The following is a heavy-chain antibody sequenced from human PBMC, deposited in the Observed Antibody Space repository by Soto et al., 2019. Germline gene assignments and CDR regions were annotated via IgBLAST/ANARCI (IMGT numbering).Heavy chain of an antibody. CDR2: ISSSSSYI. D-gene: IGHD1-26*01. CDR1: GFTFSSYS. Sequence: GGSLRLSCAASGFTFSSYSMNWVRQAPGKGLEWVSSISSSSSYIYYADSVKGRFTISRDNAKNSLYLQMNSLRAEDTAVYYCVGATSYYYYGMDVWGQGTTVTVSS. J-gene: IGHJ6*02. CDR3: VGATSYYYYGMDV. V-gene: IGHV3-21*01.